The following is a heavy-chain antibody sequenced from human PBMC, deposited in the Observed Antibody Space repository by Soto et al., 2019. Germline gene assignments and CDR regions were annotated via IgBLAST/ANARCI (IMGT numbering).Heavy chain of an antibody. J-gene: IGHJ4*02. CDR1: GGTFSSYA. CDR2: IIPIFGTA. D-gene: IGHD6-13*01. CDR3: ARGSERAAAGSDD. Sequence: SGEVSCKASGGTFSSYAIGWVRQAPGQGLEWMGGIIPIFGTANYAQKFQGRVTITADESTSTAYMELSSLRSEDTAVYYCARGSERAAAGSDDWGQGTLVTVSS. V-gene: IGHV1-69*13.